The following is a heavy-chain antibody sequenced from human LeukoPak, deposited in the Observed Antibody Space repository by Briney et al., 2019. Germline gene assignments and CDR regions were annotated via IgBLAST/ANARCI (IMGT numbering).Heavy chain of an antibody. CDR1: GGTFSSYA. Sequence: GASVKVSCKASGGTFSSYAISWVRQALGQGLEWMGGIIPIFGTANYAQKFQGRVTITADESTSTAYMELSSLRSEDTAVYYCARGSYGDYKRPFDYWGQGTLVTVSS. CDR3: ARGSYGDYKRPFDY. CDR2: IIPIFGTA. V-gene: IGHV1-69*13. D-gene: IGHD4-17*01. J-gene: IGHJ4*02.